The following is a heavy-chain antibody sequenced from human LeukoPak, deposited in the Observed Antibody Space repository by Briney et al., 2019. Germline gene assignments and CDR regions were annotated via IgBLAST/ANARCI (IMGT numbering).Heavy chain of an antibody. Sequence: GGSLRLSCAASGFTFSDYYMSWIHQAPGKGLEWVSYISSSGSTIYYADSVKGRFTISRDNAKNSLYLQMNSLRAEDTAVYSCARGADGVSSNSRGWFDPWGQGTLVTVSS. CDR1: GFTFSDYY. CDR2: ISSSGSTI. D-gene: IGHD2-15*01. CDR3: ARGADGVSSNSRGWFDP. V-gene: IGHV3-11*04. J-gene: IGHJ5*02.